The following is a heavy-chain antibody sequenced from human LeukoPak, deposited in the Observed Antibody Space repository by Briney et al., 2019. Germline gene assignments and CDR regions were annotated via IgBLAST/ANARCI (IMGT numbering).Heavy chain of an antibody. Sequence: SETLSLTCTVSGASISNNYWSWIRQPPGKGLEWIGYIYYSGSTNYNPSLKSRVTISVDRTKNHFSLKLSSVTAADTAVYYCARTTEEYYGSGKSRKYYSYYYYMDVWGKGTTVTVSS. V-gene: IGHV4-59*01. CDR3: ARTTEEYYGSGKSRKYYSYYYYMDV. D-gene: IGHD3-10*01. J-gene: IGHJ6*03. CDR2: IYYSGST. CDR1: GASISNNY.